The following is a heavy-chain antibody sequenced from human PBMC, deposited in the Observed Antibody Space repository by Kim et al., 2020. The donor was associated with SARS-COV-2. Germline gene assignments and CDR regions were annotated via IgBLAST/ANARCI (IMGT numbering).Heavy chain of an antibody. CDR2: IYYSGST. Sequence: SETLSLTCTVSGGSISSSSYYWGWIRQPPGKGLEWIGSIYYSGSTYYNPSLKSRVTISVDTSKNQFSLKLSSVTAADTAVYYCARQSSVIWFDPWGQGALVTVS. V-gene: IGHV4-39*01. CDR1: GGSISSSSYY. CDR3: ARQSSVIWFDP. D-gene: IGHD3-22*01. J-gene: IGHJ5*02.